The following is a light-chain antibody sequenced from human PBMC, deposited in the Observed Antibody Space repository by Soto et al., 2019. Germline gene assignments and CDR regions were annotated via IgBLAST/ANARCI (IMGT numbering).Light chain of an antibody. CDR1: QSVSSNY. Sequence: EIVMTQSPATLSVSPGARATFSCRASQSVSSNYLAWCQQRPGQAPRLLIYGASTRANGIPDRFSGSGSGTDFTLTISRLESEDFAVYYCQQFGTSPTFGQGTKVDIK. J-gene: IGKJ1*01. CDR3: QQFGTSPT. CDR2: GAS. V-gene: IGKV3-20*01.